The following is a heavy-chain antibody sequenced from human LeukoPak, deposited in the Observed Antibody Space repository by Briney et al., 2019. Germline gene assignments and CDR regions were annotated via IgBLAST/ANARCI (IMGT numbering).Heavy chain of an antibody. D-gene: IGHD5-18*01. J-gene: IGHJ5*02. CDR1: GYSIRSGYD. CDR2: IYHSGST. V-gene: IGHV4-38-2*01. Sequence: NPSETLSLTCAVSGYSIRSGYDLGWIRQPPGKGLEWIWSIYHSGSTYYNPSLKSRVTISVDTSKNQFSLKLSSVTAADTAVYYCARRYSYDSNWFDPWGQGTLVTVSS. CDR3: ARRYSYDSNWFDP.